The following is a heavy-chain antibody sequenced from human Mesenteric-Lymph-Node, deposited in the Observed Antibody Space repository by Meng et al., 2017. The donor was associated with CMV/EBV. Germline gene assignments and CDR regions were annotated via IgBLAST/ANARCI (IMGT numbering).Heavy chain of an antibody. D-gene: IGHD2-2*01. CDR1: GYTFSGYY. CDR3: AREQYCSSTSCSHFIDY. V-gene: IGHV1-2*02. Sequence: ASVKVSCKASGYTFSGYYMHWVRQAPGQGLEWMGWINPNSGGTSYAQKFQGRVTMTRDTSINTAYMELNRLISDDTAVYYCAREQYCSSTSCSHFIDYWGQGTLVTVSS. J-gene: IGHJ4*02. CDR2: INPNSGGT.